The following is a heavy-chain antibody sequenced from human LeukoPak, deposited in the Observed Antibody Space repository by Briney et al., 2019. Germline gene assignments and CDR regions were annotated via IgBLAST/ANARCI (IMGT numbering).Heavy chain of an antibody. Sequence: PSETLSVTCVASGAYVSTSLWNWIGQVPGKGLEWIGCLSYTGKTDYNPSLTGRVTISFGTSENQVSLKLRSVSAADTGVYYCSEGYFEPFAHWGQGARVTVSS. V-gene: IGHV4-59*02. CDR1: GAYVSTSL. J-gene: IGHJ4*02. CDR3: SEGYFEPFAH. D-gene: IGHD2/OR15-2a*01. CDR2: LSYTGKT.